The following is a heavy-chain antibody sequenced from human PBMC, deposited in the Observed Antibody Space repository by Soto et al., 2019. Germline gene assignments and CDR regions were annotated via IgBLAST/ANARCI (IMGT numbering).Heavy chain of an antibody. V-gene: IGHV4-61*01. D-gene: IGHD1-26*01. CDR3: AVHPPWEPRPFQH. CDR1: GGSVSSGNYY. Sequence: ASETLSLTCTVSGGSVSSGNYYWSWIRQPPGKGLEWIGYIYYSGITNYNPSLKNRVTISVDTSKNQFSLKLSSVTAADTAVYYCAVHPPWEPRPFQHWGQGTLVTVS. J-gene: IGHJ1*01. CDR2: IYYSGIT.